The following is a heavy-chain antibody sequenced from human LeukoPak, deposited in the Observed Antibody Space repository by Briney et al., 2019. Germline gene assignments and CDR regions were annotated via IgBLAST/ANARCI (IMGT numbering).Heavy chain of an antibody. D-gene: IGHD2-21*01. V-gene: IGHV1-8*01. CDR1: GYTFTSYD. CDR2: MNPNSGNT. Sequence: ASVKVSCKASGYTFTSYDINWVRQATGQGLEWLGWMNPNSGNTGYAQKFQGRVTMTRNTSISTAYMELSNLRSEDTAVYYCARVAXNCGGDCYRLLYWGQGTLVTVSS. J-gene: IGHJ4*02. CDR3: ARVAXNCGGDCYRLLY.